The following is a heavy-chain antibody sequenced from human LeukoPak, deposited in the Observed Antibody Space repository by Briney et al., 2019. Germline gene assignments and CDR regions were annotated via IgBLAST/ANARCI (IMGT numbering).Heavy chain of an antibody. CDR3: ARSSTHVGATTGGGWFDP. D-gene: IGHD1-26*01. CDR2: IYYSGST. V-gene: IGHV4-39*07. Sequence: PSETLSLTCTVSGGSISSSSYYWGWIRQPPGEGLEWIGSIYYSGSTYYNPSLKSRVTISVDTSKNQFSLKLSSVTAADTAVYYCARSSTHVGATTGGGWFDPWGQGTLVTVSS. CDR1: GGSISSSSYY. J-gene: IGHJ5*02.